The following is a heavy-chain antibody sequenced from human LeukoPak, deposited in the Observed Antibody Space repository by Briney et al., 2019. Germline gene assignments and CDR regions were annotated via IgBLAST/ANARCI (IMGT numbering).Heavy chain of an antibody. CDR3: ARGGWSYDY. J-gene: IGHJ4*02. CDR1: GGSISSYY. CDR2: VYYSGST. Sequence: SETLSLTCTVSGGSISSYYWSWVRQPPGKGLEWIGYVYYSGSTNYNPSLKSRVSISVDTSKNQFSLRLNSVTAADAAVFYCARGGWSYDYWGQGTLVTVSS. V-gene: IGHV4-59*01.